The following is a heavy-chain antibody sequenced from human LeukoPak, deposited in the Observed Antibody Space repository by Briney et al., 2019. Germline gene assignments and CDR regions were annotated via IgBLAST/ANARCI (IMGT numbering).Heavy chain of an antibody. CDR3: ASRPPYHDCSGGSCYILY. D-gene: IGHD2-15*01. V-gene: IGHV4-59*12. CDR1: GDSINNYW. J-gene: IGHJ4*02. CDR2: IYYSGTPT. Sequence: SETLSLTCTVSGDSINNYWWAWIRQPPGKGLEWIGYIYYSGTPTSYNPSLKSRVTISVDTSKNQFSLKLSSVTAADTAVYYCASRPPYHDCSGGSCYILYWGQGTLVTVSS.